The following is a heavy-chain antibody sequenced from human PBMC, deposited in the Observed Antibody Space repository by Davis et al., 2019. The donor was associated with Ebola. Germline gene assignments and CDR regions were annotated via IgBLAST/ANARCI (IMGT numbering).Heavy chain of an antibody. J-gene: IGHJ4*02. V-gene: IGHV3-11*03. D-gene: IGHD3-22*01. Sequence: FTFSRDNAKNSLYLQMNSLKTEDTAVYYCTSPNYYDSSGYVDYWGQGTLVTVSS. CDR3: TSPNYYDSSGYVDY.